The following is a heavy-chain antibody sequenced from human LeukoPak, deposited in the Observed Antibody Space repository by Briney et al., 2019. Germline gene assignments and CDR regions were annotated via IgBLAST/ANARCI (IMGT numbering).Heavy chain of an antibody. J-gene: IGHJ4*02. CDR3: ARVDPKNDY. CDR1: GYTFSGYY. CDR2: NNPDSGAT. Sequence: ASVKVSCKASGYTFSGYYIHWVRQAPGQGLEWMGWNNPDSGATNSAQKFQGRVTMTRDTSISTAYMELSSLRSDDTALYYCARVDPKNDYWGQGTLVTVSS. V-gene: IGHV1-2*02.